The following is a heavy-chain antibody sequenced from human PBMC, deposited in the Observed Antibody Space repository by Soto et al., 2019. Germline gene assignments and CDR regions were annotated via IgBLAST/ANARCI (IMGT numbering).Heavy chain of an antibody. CDR2: IIPIFGTA. CDR3: ARDMWRTEPKPSNYYYCYGMDV. J-gene: IGHJ6*02. Sequence: SVKVSCKASGGTFSSYAISWVRQAPGQGLEWMGGIIPIFGTANYAQKFQGRVTITADESTSTAYMELSSLRSEDTAVYYCARDMWRTEPKPSNYYYCYGMDVRGRGSTVT. D-gene: IGHD2-21*01. CDR1: GGTFSSYA. V-gene: IGHV1-69*13.